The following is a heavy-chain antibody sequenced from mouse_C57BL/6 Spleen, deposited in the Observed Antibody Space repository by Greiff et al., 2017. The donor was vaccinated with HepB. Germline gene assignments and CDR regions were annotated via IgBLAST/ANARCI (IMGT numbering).Heavy chain of an antibody. CDR1: GFTFSSYG. CDR2: ISSGGSYT. Sequence: EVMLVESGGDLVKPGGSLKLSCAASGFTFSSYGMSWVRQTPDKRLEWVATISSGGSYTYYPDSVKGRFTISRDNAKNTLYLQMSSLKSEDTAMYYCARQTGTDYFDYWGQGTTLTVSS. D-gene: IGHD4-1*01. CDR3: ARQTGTDYFDY. J-gene: IGHJ2*01. V-gene: IGHV5-6*01.